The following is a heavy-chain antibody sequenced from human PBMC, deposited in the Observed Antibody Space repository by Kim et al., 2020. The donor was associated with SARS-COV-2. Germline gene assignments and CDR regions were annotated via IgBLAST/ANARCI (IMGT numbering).Heavy chain of an antibody. CDR2: ITVNGANT. D-gene: IGHD2-15*01. CDR3: AKEICIRGSCVYAFFDY. Sequence: GGSLRLSCAASGFTFNNYPMAWVRQAPGKGLEWVSLITVNGANTYYADSVRGRFTISRDISRNTVDLQMNSLRAEDTAVYYCAKEICIRGSCVYAFFDYWGQGTPVTVSS. J-gene: IGHJ4*02. V-gene: IGHV3-23*01. CDR1: GFTFNNYP.